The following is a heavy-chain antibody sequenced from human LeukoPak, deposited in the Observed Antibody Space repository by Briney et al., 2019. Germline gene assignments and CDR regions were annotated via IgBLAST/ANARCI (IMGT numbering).Heavy chain of an antibody. CDR1: GFTFSNYA. V-gene: IGHV3-23*01. J-gene: IGHJ4*02. Sequence: PGGSLRLSCAASGFTFSNYAMRWVRQLPGKGLEWASSITGRGDATYYADSVQGRFTISRDNSKNTLYLQMNSLRADDTGIYYCADSNYWYPVDYWGRGTLVTVSS. CDR3: ADSNYWYPVDY. D-gene: IGHD4-11*01. CDR2: ITGRGDAT.